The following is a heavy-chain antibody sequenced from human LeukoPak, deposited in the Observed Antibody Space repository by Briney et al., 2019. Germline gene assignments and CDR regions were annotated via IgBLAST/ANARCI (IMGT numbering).Heavy chain of an antibody. CDR3: AKSGTLGSGWAYYFDY. V-gene: IGHV3-23*01. CDR2: ISGSGGST. Sequence: GGSLRLSCAASGFTFSSYAMSWVRQAPGKGLEWVSAISGSGGSTYYADSVKGRFTISRDNSKNTLYLQMNSLRAEDTAVYYCAKSGTLGSGWAYYFDYWGQGTLVTASS. D-gene: IGHD6-19*01. J-gene: IGHJ4*02. CDR1: GFTFSSYA.